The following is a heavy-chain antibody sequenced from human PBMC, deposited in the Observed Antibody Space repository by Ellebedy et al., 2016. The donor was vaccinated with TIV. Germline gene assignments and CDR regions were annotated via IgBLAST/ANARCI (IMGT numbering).Heavy chain of an antibody. CDR2: INHSGST. D-gene: IGHD5-12*01. CDR3: ARGVREYSGYDSQYYYYYYGMDV. V-gene: IGHV4-34*01. J-gene: IGHJ6*02. CDR1: GGSFSGYY. Sequence: SETLSLTCAVYGGSFSGYYWSWIRQPLGKGLEWIGEINHSGSTNYNPSLKSRVTISVDTSKNQFSLKRSSVTAADTAVYYCARGVREYSGYDSQYYYYYYGMDVWGQGTTVTVSS.